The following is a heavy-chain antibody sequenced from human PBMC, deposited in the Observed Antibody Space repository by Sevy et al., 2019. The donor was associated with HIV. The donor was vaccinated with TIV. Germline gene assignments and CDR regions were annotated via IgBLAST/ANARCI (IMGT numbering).Heavy chain of an antibody. V-gene: IGHV1-2*02. Sequence: ASLKVSCKASGYTFTGYYMHWVRQAPGQGLEWMGWINPNSGGTNYAQKFQGRVTMTRDTSISTAYMELSRLRSDDTAVYYCARTYDSSGYFDYWGQGTLVTVSS. J-gene: IGHJ4*02. CDR3: ARTYDSSGYFDY. CDR2: INPNSGGT. CDR1: GYTFTGYY. D-gene: IGHD3-22*01.